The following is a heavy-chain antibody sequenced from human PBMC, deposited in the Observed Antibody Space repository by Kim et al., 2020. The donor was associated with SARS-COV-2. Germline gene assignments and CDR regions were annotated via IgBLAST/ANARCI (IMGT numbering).Heavy chain of an antibody. V-gene: IGHV4-4*02. CDR3: AKGGGSGTYGYY. J-gene: IGHJ4*02. D-gene: IGHD3-10*01. Sequence: NYTPSLKSRVTIPVDKSKNQCYLKLNSVTAADKAVYYCAKGGGSGTYGYYWGQGTLVTVSS.